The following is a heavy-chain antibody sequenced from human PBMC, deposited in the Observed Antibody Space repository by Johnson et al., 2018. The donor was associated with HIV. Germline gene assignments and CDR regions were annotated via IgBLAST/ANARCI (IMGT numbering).Heavy chain of an antibody. CDR1: GFTFSSYD. CDR3: ARVMYGGRSKSAAFDI. D-gene: IGHD1-26*01. J-gene: IGHJ3*02. Sequence: VQLVESGGGLVQPGGSLRLSCAASGFTFSSYDMHWVRQATGKGLEWVSAIGTAGDTYYPGSLKGRFTISRANAKNSLYLQMNSLRAGDTALYGCARVMYGGRSKSAAFDIWGQGTMVTVSS. V-gene: IGHV3-13*01. CDR2: IGTAGDT.